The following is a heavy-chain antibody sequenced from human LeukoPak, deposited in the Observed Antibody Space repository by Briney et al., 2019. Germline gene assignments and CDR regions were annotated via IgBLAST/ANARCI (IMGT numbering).Heavy chain of an antibody. CDR3: ALGHRRSRADNY. D-gene: IGHD3-10*01. J-gene: IGHJ4*02. CDR2: INHSGST. Sequence: SETLSLTCAVYGGSFSGYYWSWIRQPPGKGLEWIGEINHSGSTNYNPSLKSRVTISVDTSKNQPSLKLSSVTAADTAVYYCALGHRRSRADNYWGQGTLVTVSS. V-gene: IGHV4-34*01. CDR1: GGSFSGYY.